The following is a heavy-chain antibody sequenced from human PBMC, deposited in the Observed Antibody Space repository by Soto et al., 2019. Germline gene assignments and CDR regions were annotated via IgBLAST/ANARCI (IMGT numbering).Heavy chain of an antibody. CDR2: IYYSGNT. Sequence: PSETLSLTCTVSGGSISSSSYYWGWIRQPPGKGLEWIGSIYYSGNTYYNPSLKSRVTISVDTAKNQFSLKLSSVTAADTAVYYCARQYFFGSGSYYNRLFDFWGQGSLVTGSS. D-gene: IGHD3-10*01. V-gene: IGHV4-39*01. J-gene: IGHJ5*01. CDR1: GGSISSSSYY. CDR3: ARQYFFGSGSYYNRLFDF.